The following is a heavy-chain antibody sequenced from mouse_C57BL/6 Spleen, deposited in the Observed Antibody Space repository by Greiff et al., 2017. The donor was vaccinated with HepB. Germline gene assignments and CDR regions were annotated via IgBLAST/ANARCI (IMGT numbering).Heavy chain of an antibody. V-gene: IGHV3-6*01. J-gene: IGHJ3*01. CDR1: GYSITSGYY. Sequence: EVKLQESGPGLVKPSQSLSLTCSVTGYSITSGYYWNWIRQFPGNKLEWMGYISYDGSNNYNPSLKNRISITRDTSKNQFFLKLNSVTTEDTATYYCARERYGYDGGAWFAYWGQGTLVTVSA. CDR3: ARERYGYDGGAWFAY. D-gene: IGHD2-2*01. CDR2: ISYDGSN.